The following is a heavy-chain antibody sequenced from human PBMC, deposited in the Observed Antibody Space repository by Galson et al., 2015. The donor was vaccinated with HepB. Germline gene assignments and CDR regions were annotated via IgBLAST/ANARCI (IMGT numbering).Heavy chain of an antibody. CDR2: IPADGSKN. J-gene: IGHJ4*02. Sequence: SLRLSCAASGFAFSLYGMHWVRQAPGKGLDWVALIPADGSKNYYADSVKGRFTISRDNSKNTLYLQMNSLRVEDTAVYYCAKDAIQNVYDPYDHWGQGTLVTVSS. V-gene: IGHV3-30*02. CDR1: GFAFSLYG. D-gene: IGHD5/OR15-5a*01. CDR3: AKDAIQNVYDPYDH.